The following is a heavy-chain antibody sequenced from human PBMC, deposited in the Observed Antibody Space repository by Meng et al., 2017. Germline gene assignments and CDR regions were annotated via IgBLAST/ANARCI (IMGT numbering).Heavy chain of an antibody. Sequence: GPWVGSGGGVVQPGRSLRLSCAASGFTFSSYAMHWVRQAPGKGLEWVAVISYDGSNKYYADSVKGRFTISRDNSKNTLYLQIHSLRVEDTAVYYCARGESGYSSTWYLGFDYWGQGTLVTVSS. D-gene: IGHD6-13*01. CDR1: GFTFSSYA. J-gene: IGHJ4*02. CDR3: ARGESGYSSTWYLGFDY. CDR2: ISYDGSNK. V-gene: IGHV3-30*04.